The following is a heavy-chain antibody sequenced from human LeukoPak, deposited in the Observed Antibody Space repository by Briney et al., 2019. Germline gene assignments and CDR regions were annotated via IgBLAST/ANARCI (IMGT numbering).Heavy chain of an antibody. CDR1: GYTFTGYY. D-gene: IGHD5-12*01. CDR2: INPNSGGT. J-gene: IGHJ4*02. CDR3: ARGYPWLRLYYFDY. V-gene: IGHV1-2*04. Sequence: GASVKVSCKASGYTFTGYYMHWVRQAPGRGLEWMGWINPNSGGTNYAQKFQGWVTMTRDTSISTAYMELSRLRSDDTAVYYCARGYPWLRLYYFDYWGQGTLVTVSS.